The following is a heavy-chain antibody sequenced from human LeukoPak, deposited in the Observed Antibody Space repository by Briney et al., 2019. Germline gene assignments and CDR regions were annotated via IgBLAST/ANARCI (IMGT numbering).Heavy chain of an antibody. J-gene: IGHJ6*02. CDR3: ARGANFYYYGMDV. CDR2: INHSGTT. Sequence: PSETLSLTCAVYGGSFSRYYWSWIRQPPGKGLEWLGEINHSGTTNYNPSLKSRVTISVDTSKNQFSLKLSSVTAADTAVYYCARGANFYYYGMDVWGQGTTVTVSS. CDR1: GGSFSRYY. V-gene: IGHV4-34*01. D-gene: IGHD2-15*01.